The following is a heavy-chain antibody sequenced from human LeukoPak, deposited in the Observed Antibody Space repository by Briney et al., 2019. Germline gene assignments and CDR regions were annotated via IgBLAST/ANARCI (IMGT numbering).Heavy chain of an antibody. Sequence: GGSLRLSCAASGFTFSSYAMHWVRQAPGKGLEWVAVISYDGSNKYYADSVKGRFTISRDNSKNTLYLQMNSLRVEDTAVYYCAREPSGVLGLDYWGQGTLVTVSS. J-gene: IGHJ4*02. CDR3: AREPSGVLGLDY. CDR2: ISYDGSNK. V-gene: IGHV3-30*04. CDR1: GFTFSSYA. D-gene: IGHD3-10*01.